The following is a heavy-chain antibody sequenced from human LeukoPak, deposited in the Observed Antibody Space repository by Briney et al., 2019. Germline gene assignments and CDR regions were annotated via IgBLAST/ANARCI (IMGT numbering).Heavy chain of an antibody. CDR1: GGSFSGYF. J-gene: IGHJ6*03. CDR2: VNHTGST. D-gene: IGHD2-2*02. V-gene: IGHV4-34*01. Sequence: SETLSLTCAVYGGSFSGYFWNWIRQSPGKGLEWIGEVNHTGSTNYNPSLKSRVIISVDTSKNQFSLKLTSMTAADTAVYYCAGRYLHCYYYYMDIWGKGTTVAVSS. CDR3: AGRYLHCYYYYMDI.